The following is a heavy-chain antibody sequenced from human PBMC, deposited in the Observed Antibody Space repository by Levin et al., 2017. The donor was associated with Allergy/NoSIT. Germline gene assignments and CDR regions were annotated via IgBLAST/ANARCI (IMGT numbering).Heavy chain of an antibody. V-gene: IGHV1-18*01. CDR3: AREMADTAADTFDL. D-gene: IGHD5-18*01. CDR1: GFSLSNFG. Sequence: ASVKVSCKASGFSLSNFGLTWVRQAPGQGLEWMGWISPYNGDTKYAQKLQGRVTMTTDTSMSTAHMGLRSLRFDDTAVYYCAREMADTAADTFDLWGQGTMVTVSS. CDR2: ISPYNGDT. J-gene: IGHJ3*01.